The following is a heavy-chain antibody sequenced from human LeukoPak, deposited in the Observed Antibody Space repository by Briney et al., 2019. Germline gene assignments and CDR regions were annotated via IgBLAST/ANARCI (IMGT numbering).Heavy chain of an antibody. D-gene: IGHD1-26*01. J-gene: IGHJ4*02. CDR1: GFAFNSQT. V-gene: IGHV3-7*03. CDR3: ARSRSGSYFDY. Sequence: PGGSLRLSCAASGFAFNSQTMSWVRQAPGKGLEWVANIKQDGSEKYYVDSVKGRFTISRDNAKNSLYLQMNSLRAEDTAVYYCARSRSGSYFDYWGQGTLVTVSS. CDR2: IKQDGSEK.